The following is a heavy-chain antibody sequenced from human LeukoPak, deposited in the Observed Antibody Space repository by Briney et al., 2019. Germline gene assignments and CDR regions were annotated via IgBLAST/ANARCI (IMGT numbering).Heavy chain of an antibody. V-gene: IGHV4-59*01. CDR3: ARVAKGFDY. J-gene: IGHJ4*02. Sequence: SETLSLTCTVSGGSISSYYWSWIRQPPGKGLEWIGYIYYSGSTNYNPSLKSRVTTSVDTSKNQFSLKLSSVTAADTAVYYCARVAKGFDYWGQGTLVTVSS. CDR2: IYYSGST. CDR1: GGSISSYY.